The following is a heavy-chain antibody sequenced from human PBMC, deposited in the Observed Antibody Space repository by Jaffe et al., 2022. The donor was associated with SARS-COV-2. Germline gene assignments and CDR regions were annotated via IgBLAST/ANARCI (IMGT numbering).Heavy chain of an antibody. J-gene: IGHJ4*02. D-gene: IGHD3-22*01. CDR3: ARTRRYYYDSSGYYHGWFLFDY. Sequence: QVTLKESGPVLVKPTETLTLTCTVSGFSLSNARMGVSWIRQPPGKALEWLAHIFSNDEKSYSTSLKSRLTISKDTSKSQVVLTMTNMDPVDTATYYCARTRRYYYDSSGYYHGWFLFDYWGQGTLVTVSS. CDR1: GFSLSNARMG. V-gene: IGHV2-26*01. CDR2: IFSNDEK.